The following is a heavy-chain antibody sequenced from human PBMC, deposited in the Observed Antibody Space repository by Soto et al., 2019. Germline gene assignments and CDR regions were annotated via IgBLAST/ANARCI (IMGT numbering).Heavy chain of an antibody. Sequence: GESLKISCKGYGYTFTDYWIGWVRQMPGKGLELIGLIYPGDSDTRYSPSFQGRVTISADESISTAFLQWSSLRASDTAMYYCASQKTVIRGSLSSNWFDPWGQGTLVTVSS. CDR3: ASQKTVIRGSLSSNWFDP. D-gene: IGHD5-12*01. J-gene: IGHJ5*02. V-gene: IGHV5-51*01. CDR2: IYPGDSDT. CDR1: GYTFTDYW.